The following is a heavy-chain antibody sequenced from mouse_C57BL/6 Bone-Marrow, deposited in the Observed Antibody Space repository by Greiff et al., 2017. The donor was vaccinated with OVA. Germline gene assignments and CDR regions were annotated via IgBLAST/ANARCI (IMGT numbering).Heavy chain of an antibody. Sequence: EVQLVESGGGLVQPGGSLSLSCAASGFTFTDYYMSWVRQPPGQALEWLGFIRNKANGYTTEYSASVKGRFTISRDNSQSILYLQMNALRAEDSATYYCARAYYYGSSPFDYWGQGTTLTVSS. CDR3: ARAYYYGSSPFDY. V-gene: IGHV7-3*01. CDR2: IRNKANGYTT. D-gene: IGHD1-1*01. J-gene: IGHJ2*01. CDR1: GFTFTDYY.